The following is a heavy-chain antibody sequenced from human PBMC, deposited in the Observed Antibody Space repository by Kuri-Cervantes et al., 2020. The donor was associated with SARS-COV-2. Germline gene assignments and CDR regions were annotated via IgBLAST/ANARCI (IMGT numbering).Heavy chain of an antibody. V-gene: IGHV4-59*01. Sequence: ESLKISCTVSGGSISSYYWSWIRQPPGKGLEWIGYIYYSGSTNYNPSLKSRVTISVDTSKNQFSLKLSSVTAADTAVYYCARETIAAAIFDLWGRGALVTVSS. D-gene: IGHD6-13*01. CDR3: ARETIAAAIFDL. J-gene: IGHJ2*01. CDR2: IYYSGST. CDR1: GGSISSYY.